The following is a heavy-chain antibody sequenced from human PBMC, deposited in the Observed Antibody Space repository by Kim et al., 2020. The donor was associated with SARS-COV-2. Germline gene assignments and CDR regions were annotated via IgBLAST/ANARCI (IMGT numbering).Heavy chain of an antibody. Sequence: GGSLILSCAASEFTFSDHYMSWIRQAPGKGLEWVSYISSSSSHTNYADSVKDRFTISRDNAENSLYLQMNGLRVEDTAVYYCARRGSSWYSQIDYWGQGILVTVSS. J-gene: IGHJ4*02. CDR2: ISSSSSHT. CDR1: EFTFSDHY. V-gene: IGHV3-11*03. D-gene: IGHD6-13*01. CDR3: ARRGSSWYSQIDY.